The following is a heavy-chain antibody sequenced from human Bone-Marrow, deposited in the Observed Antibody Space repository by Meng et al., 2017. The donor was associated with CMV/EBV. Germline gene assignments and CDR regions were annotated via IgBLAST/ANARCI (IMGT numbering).Heavy chain of an antibody. CDR3: ARDVIVYSGSPTGLDY. D-gene: IGHD1-26*01. CDR2: IYYSGST. CDR1: GGSISSSSYY. J-gene: IGHJ4*02. Sequence: GALRLSCTVSGGSISSSSYYWGWIRQPPGKGLEWIGSIYYSGSTYYNPSLKSRVTISVDTSKNQFSPKLSSVTAADTAVYYCARDVIVYSGSPTGLDYWGQGTLVTVS. V-gene: IGHV4-39*07.